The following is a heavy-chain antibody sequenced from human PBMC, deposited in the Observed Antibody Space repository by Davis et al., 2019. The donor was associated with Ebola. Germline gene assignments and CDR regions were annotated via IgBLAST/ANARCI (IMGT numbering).Heavy chain of an antibody. V-gene: IGHV3-7*01. J-gene: IGHJ5*02. CDR1: GFTFSSYG. CDR3: AADPFHNWFDP. CDR2: IKQDGSEK. Sequence: GESLKISCAASGFTFSSYGMHWVRQAPGKGLEWVANIKQDGSEKYYVDSVEGRFTISRDNAKNSLYLQMNSLRAEDTAVYYCAADPFHNWFDPWGQGTLVTVSS.